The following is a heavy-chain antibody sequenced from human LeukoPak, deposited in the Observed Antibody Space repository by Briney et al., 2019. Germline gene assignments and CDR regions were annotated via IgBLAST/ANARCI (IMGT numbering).Heavy chain of an antibody. Sequence: GGSLRLSCAASGFTFSNYGINWVRQTPGKGLEWVSYISSSSDAMHYADSARGRFTISRDNGKNSLYLQMNSLRAEDTAVYYCARAAYASGPDYWGQGTLVTVSS. D-gene: IGHD3-10*01. V-gene: IGHV3-48*01. CDR1: GFTFSNYG. J-gene: IGHJ4*02. CDR2: ISSSSDAM. CDR3: ARAAYASGPDY.